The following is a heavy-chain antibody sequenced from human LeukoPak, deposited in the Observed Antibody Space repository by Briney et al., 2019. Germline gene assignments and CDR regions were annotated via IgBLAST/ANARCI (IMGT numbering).Heavy chain of an antibody. Sequence: GASVKVSCNASGYTFTGYYMHWVRQAPGQGLEWMGWINPNSGGTNYAHKFQGRVTMTRVTSTSTVYMELSSLRSEDTAVYYCARVSCSGGSRLHTFDYWGQGTLVTVSS. J-gene: IGHJ4*02. V-gene: IGHV1-2*07. CDR3: ARVSCSGGSRLHTFDY. CDR1: GYTFTGYY. CDR2: INPNSGGT. D-gene: IGHD2-15*01.